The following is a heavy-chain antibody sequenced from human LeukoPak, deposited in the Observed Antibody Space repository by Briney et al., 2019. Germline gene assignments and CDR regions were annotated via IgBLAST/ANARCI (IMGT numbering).Heavy chain of an antibody. CDR3: ARGGEDGIQLWYYFDY. CDR2: IYSGGST. Sequence: GGSLRLSCAASGFTVSSNYMSWVRQAPGKGLEWVSVIYSGGSTYYAYSVKGRFTISRDNSKNTLYLQMNSLRAEDTAVYYCARGGEDGIQLWYYFDYWGQGTLVTVSS. CDR1: GFTVSSNY. V-gene: IGHV3-53*01. D-gene: IGHD5-18*01. J-gene: IGHJ4*02.